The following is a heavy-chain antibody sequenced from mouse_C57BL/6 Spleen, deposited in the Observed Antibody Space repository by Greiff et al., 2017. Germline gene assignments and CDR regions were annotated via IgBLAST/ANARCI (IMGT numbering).Heavy chain of an antibody. Sequence: VQLKESGPGLVKPSQSLSLTCSVTGYSITSGYYWNWIRQFPGNKLEWMGYISYDGSNNYNPSLKNRISITRDTSKNQFFLKLNSVTTEDTATYYCARDGENSSGYWFAYWGQGTLVTVSA. D-gene: IGHD3-2*02. CDR2: ISYDGSN. CDR3: ARDGENSSGYWFAY. CDR1: GYSITSGYY. J-gene: IGHJ3*01. V-gene: IGHV3-6*01.